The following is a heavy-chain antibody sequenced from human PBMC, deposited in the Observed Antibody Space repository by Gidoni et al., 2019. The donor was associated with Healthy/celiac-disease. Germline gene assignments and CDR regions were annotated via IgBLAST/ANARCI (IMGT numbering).Heavy chain of an antibody. Sequence: EVQLVESGGGLVKPGGSLRLSCAASGFPFSSYSMNWVRQAPGKGLEWVSSISSSSSYIYYADSVKGRFTISRDNAKNSLYLQMNSLRAEDTAVYYCARDEGGTTSNWFDPWGQGTLVTVSS. J-gene: IGHJ5*02. CDR2: ISSSSSYI. D-gene: IGHD1-7*01. CDR1: GFPFSSYS. CDR3: ARDEGGTTSNWFDP. V-gene: IGHV3-21*01.